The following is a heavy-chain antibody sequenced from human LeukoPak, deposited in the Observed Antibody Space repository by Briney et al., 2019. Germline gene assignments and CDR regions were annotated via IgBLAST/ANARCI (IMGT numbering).Heavy chain of an antibody. CDR2: INHKSGGT. CDR3: ARDSVATIGGQGFDP. J-gene: IGHJ5*02. V-gene: IGHV1-2*02. D-gene: IGHD5-12*01. CDR1: GYTLTDYY. Sequence: ASVKVSCKASGYTLTDYYIHWVRQAPGQGLEWMGWINHKSGGTNYIQKSQGRVNMTRDTSISTVYMELSRLRSDDTAVYYCARDSVATIGGQGFDPWGQGTLVTVSS.